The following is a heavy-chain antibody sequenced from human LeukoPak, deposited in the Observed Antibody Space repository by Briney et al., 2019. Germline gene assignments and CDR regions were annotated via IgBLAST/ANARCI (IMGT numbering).Heavy chain of an antibody. Sequence: GGSLRLSCAASGFTFSSYSMTWVRQAPGKGLEWVSSISTSSSYIYFADSVKGRFTISRDNAKNSLYLQMNSLRAEDTAVYYCARDTSGSYSSPHDYWGQGTLVTVSS. V-gene: IGHV3-21*01. CDR1: GFTFSSYS. D-gene: IGHD1-26*01. CDR3: ARDTSGSYSSPHDY. J-gene: IGHJ4*02. CDR2: ISTSSSYI.